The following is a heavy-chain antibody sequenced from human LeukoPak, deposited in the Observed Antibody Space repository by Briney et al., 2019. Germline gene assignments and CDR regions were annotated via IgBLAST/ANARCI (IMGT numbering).Heavy chain of an antibody. CDR1: GGSISSYY. D-gene: IGHD3-10*01. CDR3: ARSITMVRGVIKLAFDI. V-gene: IGHV4-59*12. Sequence: SETLSLTCTVSGGSISSYYWTWIRQPPGKGLEWIGYIYYSGSTNYNPSLKSRVTISVDTSKNQFSLKLSSVTAADTAVYYCARSITMVRGVIKLAFDIWGQGTMVTVSS. CDR2: IYYSGST. J-gene: IGHJ3*02.